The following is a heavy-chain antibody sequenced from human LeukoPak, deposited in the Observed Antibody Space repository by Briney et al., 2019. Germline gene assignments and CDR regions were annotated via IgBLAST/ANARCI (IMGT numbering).Heavy chain of an antibody. V-gene: IGHV4-34*01. D-gene: IGHD2-15*01. CDR3: ARGRIVVVVAATRNNWFDP. CDR1: GGSFSGYY. Sequence: SETLSLTCAVYGGSFSGYYWSWIRQPPGKGLEWIGEINHSGSTNYNPSLKSRVTISVDTSKNQFSLKLSSVTAADTAVYYCARGRIVVVVAATRNNWFDPWGQGTLVTVPS. CDR2: INHSGST. J-gene: IGHJ5*02.